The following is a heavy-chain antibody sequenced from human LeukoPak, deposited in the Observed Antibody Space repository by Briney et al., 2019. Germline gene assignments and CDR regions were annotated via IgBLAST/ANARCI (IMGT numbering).Heavy chain of an antibody. CDR2: IKPDGSDK. CDR3: ARDDIAATGPSFDC. J-gene: IGHJ4*02. CDR1: GFTLSSYA. D-gene: IGHD6-13*01. Sequence: PGGSLRLSCAASGFTLSSYAMSWIRQAPGMGLEWVATIKPDGSDKSYEDSVKGRFTISRDNAKNSLYLQMDSLRAEDTAVYYCARDDIAATGPSFDCWGQGTLVTVSS. V-gene: IGHV3-7*01.